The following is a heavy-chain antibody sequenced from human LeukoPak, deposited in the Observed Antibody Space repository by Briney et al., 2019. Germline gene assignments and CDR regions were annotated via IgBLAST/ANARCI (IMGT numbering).Heavy chain of an antibody. D-gene: IGHD1-26*01. V-gene: IGHV3-23*01. CDR3: ARQWELSYYYMDV. CDR1: GFTFSGYA. J-gene: IGHJ6*03. CDR2: ISGSGGST. Sequence: PGGSLRLSCAASGFTFSGYAMSWVRQAPGKGLEWVSAISGSGGSTYYADSVKGRFTISRDNSKNTLYLQMNSLRAEDTAVYYCARQWELSYYYMDVWGEGTTVTVSS.